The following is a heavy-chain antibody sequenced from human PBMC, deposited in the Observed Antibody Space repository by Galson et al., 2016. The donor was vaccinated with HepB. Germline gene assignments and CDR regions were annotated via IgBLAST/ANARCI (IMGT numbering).Heavy chain of an antibody. V-gene: IGHV3-74*03. CDR2: INRDGSGT. Sequence: SLRLSCADSESTFGNHWVYWVRQAPGEGLVWVSKINRDGSGTAYADSVKGRFTISRDNAKNTPYLQMNSLRDEDTALYYCARGGTPSGLDIWGQGTMVTVSS. J-gene: IGHJ3*02. CDR3: ARGGTPSGLDI. D-gene: IGHD3-16*01. CDR1: ESTFGNHW.